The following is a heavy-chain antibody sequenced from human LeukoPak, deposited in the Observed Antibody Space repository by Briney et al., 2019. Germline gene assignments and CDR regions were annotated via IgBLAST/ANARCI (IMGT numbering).Heavy chain of an antibody. CDR2: IYSGGST. Sequence: PGGSLRLSCGTSGFTVSSNDMSWVRQAPGKGLEWVSVIYSGGSTSYADSVKGRFTITRDNSKNTLYLQMNSLRAEDTAVYFCARDGYGDHYFDNWGQGTLVTVSS. D-gene: IGHD4-17*01. CDR1: GFTVSSND. CDR3: ARDGYGDHYFDN. V-gene: IGHV3-53*01. J-gene: IGHJ4*02.